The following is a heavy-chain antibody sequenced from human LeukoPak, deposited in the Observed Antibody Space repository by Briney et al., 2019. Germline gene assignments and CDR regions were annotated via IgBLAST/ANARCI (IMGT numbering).Heavy chain of an antibody. CDR2: INHSGST. J-gene: IGHJ1*01. CDR1: GGSFSGYY. V-gene: IGHV4-34*01. Sequence: PSETLSLTCAVYGGSFSGYYWSWIRQPPGKGLEWIGEINHSGSTNYNPSLKSRVTISVDTSKNQFSLKLSSVTAADTAVYYCAATYDSSGYYLPANRAEYFQHWGQGTLVTVSS. CDR3: AATYDSSGYYLPANRAEYFQH. D-gene: IGHD3-22*01.